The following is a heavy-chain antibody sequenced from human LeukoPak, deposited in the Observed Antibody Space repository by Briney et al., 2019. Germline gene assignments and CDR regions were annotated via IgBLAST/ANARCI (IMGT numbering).Heavy chain of an antibody. Sequence: SETLSLTCTVSGGSISSYYWSWIRQPPGKGLEWIGYIYYSGSTNYNPSLKSRVTISVDTSKNQFSLKLSSVTAADTAVYYCASERIAVAGPLGDYWGQGTLVTVSS. J-gene: IGHJ4*02. V-gene: IGHV4-59*08. D-gene: IGHD6-19*01. CDR2: IYYSGST. CDR3: ASERIAVAGPLGDY. CDR1: GGSISSYY.